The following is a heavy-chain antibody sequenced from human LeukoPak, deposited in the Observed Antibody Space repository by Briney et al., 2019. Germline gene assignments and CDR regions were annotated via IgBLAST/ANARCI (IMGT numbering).Heavy chain of an antibody. CDR1: GGSISSGTYY. D-gene: IGHD6-6*01. V-gene: IGHV4-39*07. CDR2: INHSGSGST. J-gene: IGHJ4*02. Sequence: SETLSLTCTVSGGSISSGTYYWGWIRQPPGKGLEWIGEINHSGSGSTNYNPSLKSRVTISVDTSKNQFSLKLSSVTAADTAVYYCARGHEYSSSSDYFDYWGQGTLVTVSS. CDR3: ARGHEYSSSSDYFDY.